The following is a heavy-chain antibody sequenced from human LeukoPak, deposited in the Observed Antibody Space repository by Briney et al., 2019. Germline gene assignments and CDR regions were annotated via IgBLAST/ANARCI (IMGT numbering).Heavy chain of an antibody. CDR3: ARQGDSRYFDY. Sequence: SETLSLTCTVSGGSISSSSYYWGWIRQPPGKGLEWIGSIYHSGSTYYNPSLKSRVTISVDTSKNQFSLKLSSVTAADTAVYYCARQGDSRYFDYWGQGTLVTVSS. D-gene: IGHD6-13*01. CDR2: IYHSGST. V-gene: IGHV4-39*07. CDR1: GGSISSSSYY. J-gene: IGHJ4*02.